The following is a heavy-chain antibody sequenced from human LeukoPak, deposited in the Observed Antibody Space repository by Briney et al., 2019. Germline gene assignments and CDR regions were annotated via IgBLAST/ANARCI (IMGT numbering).Heavy chain of an antibody. Sequence: GGSLRLSRAGSGFTFTNYWLSWVRRAPGKGLEWVSAISGSGGSTYYADSVKGRFTISRDNSKNTLYLQMNSLRAEDTAVYYCAKEGRGYSSSWRNWFDPWGQGTLVTVSS. CDR2: ISGSGGST. D-gene: IGHD6-13*01. CDR1: GFTFTNYW. V-gene: IGHV3-23*01. J-gene: IGHJ5*02. CDR3: AKEGRGYSSSWRNWFDP.